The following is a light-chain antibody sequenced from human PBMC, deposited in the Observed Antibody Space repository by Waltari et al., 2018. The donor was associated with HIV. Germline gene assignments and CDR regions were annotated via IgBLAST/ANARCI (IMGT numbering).Light chain of an antibody. V-gene: IGLV7-46*01. Sequence: QAAVTQEPSMTVSPGGTIILTCGSSAGPVTSKNYAYWFQQKPAQAPTTLIFDSTKRLSWTPARFSGFLVGDKAVLTLSGALSEDEAFYYCLLFFGATRIFGGGTMVTV. J-gene: IGLJ2*01. CDR1: AGPVTSKNY. CDR2: DST. CDR3: LLFFGATRI.